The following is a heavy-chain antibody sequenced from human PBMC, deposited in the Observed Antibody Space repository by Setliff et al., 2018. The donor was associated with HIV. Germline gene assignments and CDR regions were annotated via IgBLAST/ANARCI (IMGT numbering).Heavy chain of an antibody. Sequence: PGGSLRLSCAASGFTFSNYAMSWVRQAQGKGLEWVSTISGDGGRTYLAGPVKCRLSTSRDNSKNTMYPQMSRLRVEDTAVYYCAKFPVSKWFGERQGWFDLWGQGTLVTVSS. CDR1: GFTFSNYA. D-gene: IGHD3-10*01. J-gene: IGHJ5*02. V-gene: IGHV3-23*01. CDR2: ISGDGGRT. CDR3: AKFPVSKWFGERQGWFDL.